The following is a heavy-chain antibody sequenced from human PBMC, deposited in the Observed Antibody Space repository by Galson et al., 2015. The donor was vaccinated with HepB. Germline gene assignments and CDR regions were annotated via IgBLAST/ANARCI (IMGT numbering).Heavy chain of an antibody. Sequence: SLRLSCAASGFTFSSYAMHWVRQAPGKGLEWVAVISYDGSNTYYADSVKGRFTISRDNSKNTLYLQMNSLRAEDTAVYYCARVAGDYENYFDYWGQGTLVTVSS. D-gene: IGHD4-17*01. CDR3: ARVAGDYENYFDY. CDR1: GFTFSSYA. CDR2: ISYDGSNT. J-gene: IGHJ4*02. V-gene: IGHV3-30*04.